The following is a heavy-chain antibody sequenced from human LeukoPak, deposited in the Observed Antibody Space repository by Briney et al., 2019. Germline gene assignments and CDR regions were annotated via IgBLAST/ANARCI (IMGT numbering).Heavy chain of an antibody. V-gene: IGHV4-59*08. D-gene: IGHD4-17*01. CDR3: ARQNTVTSWSFDY. CDR1: GASINTYY. J-gene: IGHJ4*02. Sequence: SETLSLTCTVSGASINTYYWSWIRQPPGKGLQWIAYLYYSGSNNFHPSLRSRLTISVDTSKNQFSLKLNSVTAADTALYYCARQNTVTSWSFDYWGQGTLVTVSS. CDR2: LYYSGSN.